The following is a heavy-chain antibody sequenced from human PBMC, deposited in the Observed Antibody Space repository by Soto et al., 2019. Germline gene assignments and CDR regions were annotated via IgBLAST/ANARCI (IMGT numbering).Heavy chain of an antibody. CDR2: INAGNAKT. V-gene: IGHV1-3*05. J-gene: IGHJ4*02. Sequence: QVQLVQSGAEEKKPGASVKVSCKASGYTFTSYAMHWVRQAPGQRLKWMGWINAGNAKTKYSQKFQGRVTITRDTSASTAYMELSSLRSEATAVYYCARDILFDYWGQGTLVTVSS. D-gene: IGHD1-26*01. CDR1: GYTFTSYA. CDR3: ARDILFDY.